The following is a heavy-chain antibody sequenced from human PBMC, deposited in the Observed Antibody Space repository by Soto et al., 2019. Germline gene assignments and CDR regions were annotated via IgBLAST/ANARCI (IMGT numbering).Heavy chain of an antibody. CDR3: AKGSEWLSRNGDFDY. CDR2: ICGGGNSK. J-gene: IGHJ4*02. V-gene: IGHV3-23*01. CDR1: GFTFSSYG. D-gene: IGHD3-3*01. Sequence: GGSLRLSCAASGFTFSSYGMHWVRQAPGKGLEWVSAICGGGNSKYYADSVRGRFRISRDNSKNTLYFQMNSLRAEDTAVYYCAKGSEWLSRNGDFDYWGQGTLVTVSS.